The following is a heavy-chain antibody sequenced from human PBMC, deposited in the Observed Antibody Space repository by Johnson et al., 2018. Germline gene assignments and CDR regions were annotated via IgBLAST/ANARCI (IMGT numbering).Heavy chain of an antibody. CDR2: ISSSGSTI. D-gene: IGHD2-21*02. CDR1: GFTFSDYY. CDR3: AREWVTGKILTLGMDV. Sequence: QVQLVESGGGLVKPGGSLRLSCAASGFTFSDYYMSWIRQAPGKGLEWVSYISSSGSTIYYADSVKGRFTISRDNAKNSLYRQMNSLRAEDTAVYYCAREWVTGKILTLGMDVWGQGTTVTVSS. J-gene: IGHJ6*02. V-gene: IGHV3-11*01.